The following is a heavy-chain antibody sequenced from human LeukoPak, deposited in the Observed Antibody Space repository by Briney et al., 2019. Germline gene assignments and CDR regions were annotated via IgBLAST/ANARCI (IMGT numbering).Heavy chain of an antibody. CDR3: ARDLAGIAARGHWFDP. D-gene: IGHD6-6*01. CDR1: GGSFSGYY. J-gene: IGHJ5*02. Sequence: PSETLSLTCAVYGGSFSGYYWSWIRQPPGKGLEWIGEINHSGSTNYNPSLKSRVTISVDTSKNQFSLKLSSVTAADTAVYYCARDLAGIAARGHWFDPWGQGTLVTVSS. V-gene: IGHV4-34*01. CDR2: INHSGST.